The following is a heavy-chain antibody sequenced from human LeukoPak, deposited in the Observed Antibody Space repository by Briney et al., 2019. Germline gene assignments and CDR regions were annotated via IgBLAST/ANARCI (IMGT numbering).Heavy chain of an antibody. CDR1: GDTFAGYY. CDR3: AIRLATSRLATATTWFDP. Sequence: SETLSLTCAVSGDTFAGYYWNWIRKPHGKGLDLIGEINYSGMTDYNPALKSRFTISTDSSKRQFSLDLTSVTASDTAVYYCAIRLATSRLATATTWFDPWGQVTLVSVSS. CDR2: INYSGMT. D-gene: IGHD3-9*01. J-gene: IGHJ5*02. V-gene: IGHV4-34*08.